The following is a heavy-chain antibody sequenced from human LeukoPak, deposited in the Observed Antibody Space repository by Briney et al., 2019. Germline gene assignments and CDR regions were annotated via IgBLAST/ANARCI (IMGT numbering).Heavy chain of an antibody. CDR2: IYPGDSDT. J-gene: IGHJ4*02. D-gene: IGHD3-10*01. V-gene: IGHV5-51*01. CDR1: GYSFTSYW. Sequence: GESLKISCKGSGYSFTSYWIGWVRPMPGKGLEWMGIIYPGDSDTRYSPSFQGQVTISADKSISTAYLQWSSLKASDTAMYYCARHRFEKTEYYYGSGSYSGPDYWGQGTLVTVSS. CDR3: ARHRFEKTEYYYGSGSYSGPDY.